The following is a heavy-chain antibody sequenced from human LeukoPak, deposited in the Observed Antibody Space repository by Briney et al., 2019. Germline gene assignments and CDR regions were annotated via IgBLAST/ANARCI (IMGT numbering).Heavy chain of an antibody. CDR1: GYTFTCYG. CDR2: ISAYNGNT. D-gene: IGHD3-22*01. Sequence: ASVKVSCKASGYTFTCYGISWVRQAPGQGLEWMGWISAYNGNTNYAQKFQGRVTITADQSTSTAYMELSSLRSDDTAVYYCASRTYFYDSSGYYYAPFDFWGQGTLVTVSS. V-gene: IGHV1-18*01. J-gene: IGHJ4*02. CDR3: ASRTYFYDSSGYYYAPFDF.